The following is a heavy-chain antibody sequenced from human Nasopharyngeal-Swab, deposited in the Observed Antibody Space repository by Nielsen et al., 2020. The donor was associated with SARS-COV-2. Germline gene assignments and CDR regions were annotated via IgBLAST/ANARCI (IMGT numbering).Heavy chain of an antibody. Sequence: GESLKISCAAPGFTFSSYGMHWVRQAPGKGLEWVAVISYDRSNKYYADSVKGRFTISRDNSKNTLYLQMNSLRAEDTAVYYCANGLGFGELFLPYYYYGMDVWGQGTTVTVSS. D-gene: IGHD3-10*01. CDR1: GFTFSSYG. V-gene: IGHV3-30*18. CDR3: ANGLGFGELFLPYYYYGMDV. J-gene: IGHJ6*02. CDR2: ISYDRSNK.